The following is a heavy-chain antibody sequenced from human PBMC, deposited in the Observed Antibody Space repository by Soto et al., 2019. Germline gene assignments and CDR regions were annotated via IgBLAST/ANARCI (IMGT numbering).Heavy chain of an antibody. D-gene: IGHD6-6*01. CDR1: GGTFSSYA. CDR3: ASGVDSSSGYYYGMDV. CDR2: IIPIFGTA. V-gene: IGHV1-69*01. Sequence: QVQLVQSGAEVKKPGSSVKVSCKASGGTFSSYAISWVRQAPGQGLEWMGGIIPIFGTANYAQKFQGRVTITADDSTSTAYMELSSLRSEDTAVYYCASGVDSSSGYYYGMDVWGQGTTVTVSS. J-gene: IGHJ6*02.